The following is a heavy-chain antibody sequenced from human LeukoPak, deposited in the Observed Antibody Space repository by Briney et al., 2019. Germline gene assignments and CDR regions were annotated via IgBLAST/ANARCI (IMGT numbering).Heavy chain of an antibody. CDR3: AKDIEEGYYYYSMDV. CDR1: ALTVDVYA. J-gene: IGHJ6*02. Sequence: LSGPSLRLSRSAAALTVDVYAMHWGPHATGKGLEWVSRISGDGGSTYYADSVKGRFTIYRDNSKTSLHLQMNSLRTEDTALYYCAKDIEEGYYYYSMDVWGQGTTVTVSS. V-gene: IGHV3-43*02. D-gene: IGHD2/OR15-2a*01. CDR2: ISGDGGST.